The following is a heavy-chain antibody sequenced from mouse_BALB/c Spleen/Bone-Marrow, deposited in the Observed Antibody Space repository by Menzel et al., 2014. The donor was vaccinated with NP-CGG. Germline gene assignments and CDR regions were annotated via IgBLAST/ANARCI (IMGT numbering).Heavy chain of an antibody. D-gene: IGHD1-1*01. CDR2: ISYSGST. Sequence: EVKLQESGPGLVKPSQSLSLPCTATGYSITSDYAWNWIRQFPGNKLEWMGYISYSGSTSYNSSLKSRISITRDTSKNQFFLQLNSVTTEDTATYYCARRIGKAMDYWGQGTSVTVSS. V-gene: IGHV3-2*02. CDR1: GYSITSDYA. CDR3: ARRIGKAMDY. J-gene: IGHJ4*01.